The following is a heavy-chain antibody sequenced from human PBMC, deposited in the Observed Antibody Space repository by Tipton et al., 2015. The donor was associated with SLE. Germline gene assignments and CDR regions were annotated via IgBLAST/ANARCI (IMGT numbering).Heavy chain of an antibody. D-gene: IGHD3-9*01. J-gene: IGHJ5*02. CDR2: VSPSGGT. Sequence: TLSLTCAVYGGSLNNHFCSWIRQSAGKGLEWIGRVSPSGGTNYNPSLKSRVTMSVDTSRNQFSLNLSSLTAADTAVYFCARGKWGEYTASTGYFWSFDPWGQGIPVTVSS. CDR3: ARGKWGEYTASTGYFWSFDP. V-gene: IGHV4-59*10. CDR1: GGSLNNHF.